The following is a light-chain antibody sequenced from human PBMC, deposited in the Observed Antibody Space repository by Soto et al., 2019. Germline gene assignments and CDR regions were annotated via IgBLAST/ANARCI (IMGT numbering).Light chain of an antibody. Sequence: DIVLTQSPGTLSLSPGERATLSCRASQSVSNSYLAWYQQKPGQAPRLLIYGASSRATGIPDRFSGSGSGTDFTLTISRLAPEDFAVYYCHQYSTSPPWKFGQGTKVEIK. V-gene: IGKV3-20*01. CDR2: GAS. CDR3: HQYSTSPPWK. J-gene: IGKJ1*01. CDR1: QSVSNSY.